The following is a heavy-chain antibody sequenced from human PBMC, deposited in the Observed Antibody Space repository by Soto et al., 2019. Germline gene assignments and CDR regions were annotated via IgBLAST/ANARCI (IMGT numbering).Heavy chain of an antibody. CDR1: GFTFTRYS. CDR2: ISSTTNYI. V-gene: IGHV3-21*01. Sequence: GGSLRLSCAASGFTFTRYSMNWVSQAPGKGLEWVSSISSTTNYIYYADSMKGRFTVSRDNAKNSVYLEMNSLSAEDTAVYYCARESEDLTSNFDYWGQGTLDTVSS. CDR3: ARESEDLTSNFDY. J-gene: IGHJ4*02.